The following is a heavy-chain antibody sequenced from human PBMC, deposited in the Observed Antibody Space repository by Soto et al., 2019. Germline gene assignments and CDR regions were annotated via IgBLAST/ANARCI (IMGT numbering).Heavy chain of an antibody. CDR1: GGSFSGYY. J-gene: IGHJ6*03. Sequence: QVQLQQWGAGLLKPSETLSLTCAVYGGSFSGYYWSWIRQPPGKGLEWIGEINHSGSTNYNPSLKSRVTISVDTSKNQSSLKLSSVTAADTAVYYCARGGDTVTTFYYYYMDVWGKGTTVTVSS. CDR2: INHSGST. V-gene: IGHV4-34*01. CDR3: ARGGDTVTTFYYYYMDV. D-gene: IGHD4-17*01.